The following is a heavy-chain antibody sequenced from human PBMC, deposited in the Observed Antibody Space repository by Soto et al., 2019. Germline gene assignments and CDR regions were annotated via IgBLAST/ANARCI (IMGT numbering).Heavy chain of an antibody. D-gene: IGHD2-15*01. J-gene: IGHJ4*02. CDR2: IIPILGIA. Sequence: SVKVSCKASGGTFSSYTISWVRQAPGQGLEWMGRIIPILGIANYAHKFQGRVTITADKSTSTAYMELSSLRSEDTAAYYCARDSSAATRGLFDYWGQGTLVTVSS. CDR1: GGTFSSYT. CDR3: ARDSSAATRGLFDY. V-gene: IGHV1-69*04.